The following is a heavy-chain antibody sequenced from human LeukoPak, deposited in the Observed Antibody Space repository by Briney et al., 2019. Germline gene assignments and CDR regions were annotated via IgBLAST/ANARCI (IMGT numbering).Heavy chain of an antibody. J-gene: IGHJ4*02. CDR1: GFTFSSYA. Sequence: GGSLRLPCAASGFTFSSYAMSWVRQAPGKGLEWVSAISGSGGSTYYADSVKGRFTISRDNSKNTLYLQMNSLRAEDTAVYYWAKDYGSGSYYAFDYWGQGTLVTVSS. CDR2: ISGSGGST. CDR3: AKDYGSGSYYAFDY. V-gene: IGHV3-23*01. D-gene: IGHD3-10*01.